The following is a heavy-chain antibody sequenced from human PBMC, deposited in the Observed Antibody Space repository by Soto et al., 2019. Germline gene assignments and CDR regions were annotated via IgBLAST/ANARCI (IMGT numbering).Heavy chain of an antibody. CDR2: IYYSGST. CDR1: GGSISIYY. V-gene: IGHV4-59*01. D-gene: IGHD3-3*01. Sequence: QVQLQESGPGLVKPSETLSLTCTVSGGSISIYYWSWIRQPPGKGLERLGYIYYSGSTNYNPSLKSRVNISLDTSKNQFSLKLRSVTAADTAVYYCAREPRFLEWLSNWFDPWGQGTLVTVSS. CDR3: AREPRFLEWLSNWFDP. J-gene: IGHJ5*02.